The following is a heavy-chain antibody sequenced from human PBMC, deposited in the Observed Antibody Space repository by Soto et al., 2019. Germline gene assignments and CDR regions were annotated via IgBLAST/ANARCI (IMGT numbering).Heavy chain of an antibody. J-gene: IGHJ3*02. CDR2: INHSGST. D-gene: IGHD3-9*01. V-gene: IGHV4-34*01. CDR1: GGSFSGYY. Sequence: SETLSLTCAVYGGSFSGYYWSWIRQPPGKGLEWIGEINHSGSTNYNPSLKSRVTISVDTSKNQFSLKLSSVTAADTAVYYCARALILTGYYIHDAFDIWGHGTMVSV. CDR3: ARALILTGYYIHDAFDI.